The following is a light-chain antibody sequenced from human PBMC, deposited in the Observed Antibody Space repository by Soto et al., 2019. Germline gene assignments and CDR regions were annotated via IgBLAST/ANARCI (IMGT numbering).Light chain of an antibody. V-gene: IGLV3-25*03. J-gene: IGLJ1*01. CDR3: QSADSSGTDV. CDR2: KDS. Sequence: SYELTQPPSVSVSPGQTARITCSGDALPKQYAYWYQQKPGQAPVLVIYKDSERPSGIAERFSGSSSGTTVTLTISGVQAEDEADYYCQSADSSGTDVFGTGTKLTVL. CDR1: ALPKQY.